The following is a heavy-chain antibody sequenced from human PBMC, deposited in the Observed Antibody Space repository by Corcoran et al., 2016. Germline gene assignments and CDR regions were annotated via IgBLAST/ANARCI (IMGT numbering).Heavy chain of an antibody. CDR3: AFGEASGWYDYFDY. D-gene: IGHD6-19*01. CDR1: GSTFTNYY. V-gene: IGHV1-46*01. CDR2: SNPSGGGT. Sequence: QVQLVQSGAEVKKPGASVKVSCKASGSTFTNYYMHWVRQAPGQGLEWMGISNPSGGGTNYAQKFQGRVTMTRDTSTCTRYMELSSLRSEETAIYYCAFGEASGWYDYFDYWGQGTLVTVSS. J-gene: IGHJ4*02.